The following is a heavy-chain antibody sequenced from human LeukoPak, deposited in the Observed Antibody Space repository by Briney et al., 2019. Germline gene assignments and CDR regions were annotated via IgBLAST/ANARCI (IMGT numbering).Heavy chain of an antibody. CDR3: ARAEPRGSVWYPY. V-gene: IGHV4-34*01. Sequence: TSTETLSLTCAVYGGSFSGYYWIWIRQPPGKGLEWIGEVNHRGSTNYNPSLNSRVTTSADTSKSQFSLKLSSVTAADTAVYYCARAEPRGSVWYPYWGQGTLVTVSS. D-gene: IGHD6-13*01. J-gene: IGHJ4*02. CDR2: VNHRGST. CDR1: GGSFSGYY.